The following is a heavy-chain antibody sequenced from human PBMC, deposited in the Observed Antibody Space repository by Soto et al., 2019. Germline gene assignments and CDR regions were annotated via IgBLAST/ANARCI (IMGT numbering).Heavy chain of an antibody. Sequence: QITLKESGPTLVKPTQTLTLTCTFSGFSLSTSGVGVGWIRQPPGKALEWLALIYWDDDKRYSPSLKSRLTITKDFSNIQLVLTFTNMDSLDTASYCCAHLSSGWYYFDCWGQGTLVTVSS. CDR3: AHLSSGWYYFDC. CDR1: GFSLSTSGVG. D-gene: IGHD6-19*01. J-gene: IGHJ4*02. V-gene: IGHV2-5*02. CDR2: IYWDDDK.